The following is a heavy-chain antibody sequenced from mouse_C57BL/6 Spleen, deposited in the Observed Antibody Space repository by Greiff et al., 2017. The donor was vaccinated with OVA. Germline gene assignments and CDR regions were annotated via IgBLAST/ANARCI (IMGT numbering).Heavy chain of an antibody. D-gene: IGHD1-1*01. Sequence: EVQRVESGGGLVKPGGSLKLSCAASGFTFSSYAMSWVRQTPEKRLEWVATISDGGSYTYYPDNVKGRFTISRDNAKNNLYLQMSHLKSEDTAMYYSARVAKDAMDYWGQGTSVTVSS. V-gene: IGHV5-4*01. CDR2: ISDGGSYT. CDR1: GFTFSSYA. CDR3: ARVAKDAMDY. J-gene: IGHJ4*01.